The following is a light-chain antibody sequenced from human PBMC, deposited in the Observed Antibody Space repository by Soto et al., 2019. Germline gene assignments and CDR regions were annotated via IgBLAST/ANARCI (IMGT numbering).Light chain of an antibody. V-gene: IGKV1-13*02. Sequence: AVQLTHSPSSLSESVGDRVTITCRASQGISSALAWYQQKPGKAPKLLIYDASSLESGVPSRFSGSGSGTDFTLTISSLQPEDFATYYCQQFNSYLLTFGGGTKVEIK. CDR1: QGISSA. CDR2: DAS. CDR3: QQFNSYLLT. J-gene: IGKJ4*01.